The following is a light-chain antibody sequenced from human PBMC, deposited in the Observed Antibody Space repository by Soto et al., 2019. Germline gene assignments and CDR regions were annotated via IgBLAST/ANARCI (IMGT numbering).Light chain of an antibody. CDR3: QYYNSWPPLYT. V-gene: IGKV3-15*01. J-gene: IGKJ2*01. Sequence: EKVMTQSPATLSMSAGDRATLSCRASQSVSSNLAWYQQKPGQAPRLLIYGASTRATGIPTRFSGSGSGTEFTLTISSLQSEDSAVYYCQYYNSWPPLYTFGQGTKLEIK. CDR1: QSVSSN. CDR2: GAS.